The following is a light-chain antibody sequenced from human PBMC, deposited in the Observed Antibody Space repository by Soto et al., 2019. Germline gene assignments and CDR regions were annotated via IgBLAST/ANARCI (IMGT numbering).Light chain of an antibody. CDR1: QNINFY. CDR3: QQSYNTPT. J-gene: IGKJ4*01. CDR2: AAS. Sequence: DIQITQSPSSLSASVGDRVTITFRASQNINFYLNWFQQKPGKAPKVLIYAASSLQVGVPSRFSGSGSGTDFTLTISSLQPEDFATYFCQQSYNTPTFGGGTRWIS. V-gene: IGKV1-39*01.